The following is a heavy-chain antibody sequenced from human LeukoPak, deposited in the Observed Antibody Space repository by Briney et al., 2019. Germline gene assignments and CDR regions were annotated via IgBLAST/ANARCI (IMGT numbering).Heavy chain of an antibody. V-gene: IGHV6-1*01. Sequence: SQTLSLTCAISGDSVSSKSLAWNWIRQSPSRGLEWLGRTYYKSKWYDDYAVSVKSRITINPDTSKNQFSLQLNSVTPEDTAVYYCVRSRTPIASVVNWFDPWGQGTLATVTS. D-gene: IGHD2-21*01. CDR1: GDSVSSKSLA. CDR2: TYYKSKWYD. CDR3: VRSRTPIASVVNWFDP. J-gene: IGHJ5*02.